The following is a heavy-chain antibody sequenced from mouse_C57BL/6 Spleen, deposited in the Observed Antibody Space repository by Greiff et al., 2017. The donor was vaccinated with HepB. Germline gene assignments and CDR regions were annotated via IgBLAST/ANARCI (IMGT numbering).Heavy chain of an antibody. CDR1: GYTFTSYW. V-gene: IGHV1-5*01. CDR3: TIITTVVEWYFDV. D-gene: IGHD1-1*01. Sequence: EVQLQESGTVLARPGASVKMSCKTSGYTFTSYWMHWVKQRPGQGLEWIGAIYPGNSDTSYNQKFKGKAKLTAVTSASTAYMELSSLTNEDSAVYYCTIITTVVEWYFDVWGTGTTVTVSS. J-gene: IGHJ1*03. CDR2: IYPGNSDT.